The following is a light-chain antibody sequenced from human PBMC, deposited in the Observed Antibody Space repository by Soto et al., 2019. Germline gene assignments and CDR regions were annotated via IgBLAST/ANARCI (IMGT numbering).Light chain of an antibody. V-gene: IGKV3-11*01. J-gene: IGKJ4*01. CDR1: QSISSS. CDR3: QPFSSYPLT. Sequence: IALTQSPATLSSSPGDRSTLSCMASQSISSSLTWYQQKPVQAPRLLIYGASNGAAGIPARFSGTGSGTDFTLTISRLEPEDFAVYYCQPFSSYPLTVGEGTKVDIK. CDR2: GAS.